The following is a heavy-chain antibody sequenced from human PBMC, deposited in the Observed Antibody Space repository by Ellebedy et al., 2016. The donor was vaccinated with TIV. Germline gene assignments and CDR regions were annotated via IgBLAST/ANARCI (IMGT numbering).Heavy chain of an antibody. J-gene: IGHJ6*02. CDR1: GYTFTSYY. V-gene: IGHV1-46*01. CDR2: IKPNGSST. Sequence: AASVKVSCKASGYTFTSYYMHWVRQAPGQGLEWMGIIKPNGSSTTYAQKFRGRVTMTRDTSTSTVYMELSNLRSEDTAVYYCATIESFYYGMDVWGQGTTVTVSS. D-gene: IGHD2-15*01. CDR3: ATIESFYYGMDV.